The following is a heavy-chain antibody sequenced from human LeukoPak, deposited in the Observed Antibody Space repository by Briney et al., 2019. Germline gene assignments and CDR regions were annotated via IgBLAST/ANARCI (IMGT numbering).Heavy chain of an antibody. CDR3: AREPSSGSYYPYFQH. D-gene: IGHD1-26*01. V-gene: IGHV3-21*01. CDR2: ISSSSSYI. Sequence: GGPLRLSCAASGFTFSSYSMNWVRQAPGKGLEWVSSISSSSSYIYYADSVKGRFTISRDNAKNSLYLQMNSLRAEDTAVYYCAREPSSGSYYPYFQHWGQGTLVTVSS. J-gene: IGHJ1*01. CDR1: GFTFSSYS.